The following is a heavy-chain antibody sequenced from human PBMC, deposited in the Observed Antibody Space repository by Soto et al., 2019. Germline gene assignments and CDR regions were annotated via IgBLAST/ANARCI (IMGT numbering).Heavy chain of an antibody. V-gene: IGHV4-31*03. CDR3: ARSEGYYCDTVGWGAFDI. CDR2: IYYSGST. Sequence: QVQLQESGPGLVKPSQTLSLTCTVSGGSISSGGYYWSWIRQHPGKGLEWIGYIYYSGSTYYNPSLKSRVTISVDTSKNRFSLKLSSVTAADTAVYYCARSEGYYCDTVGWGAFDIWGQGRMVTVSS. D-gene: IGHD3-22*01. CDR1: GGSISSGGYY. J-gene: IGHJ3*02.